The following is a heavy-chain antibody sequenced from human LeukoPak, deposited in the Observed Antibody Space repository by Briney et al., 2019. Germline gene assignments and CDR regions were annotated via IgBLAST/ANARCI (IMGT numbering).Heavy chain of an antibody. Sequence: GGSLRLSCAASGFTFSSYSMTWVRQAPGKGLEWVSSISSSSSYIYYADSVKGRFTISRDNAKNSLYLQMNSLRAEDTAVYYCARDTMVRGLPIDYWGQGTLVTVSS. V-gene: IGHV3-21*01. D-gene: IGHD3-10*01. CDR3: ARDTMVRGLPIDY. J-gene: IGHJ4*02. CDR1: GFTFSSYS. CDR2: ISSSSSYI.